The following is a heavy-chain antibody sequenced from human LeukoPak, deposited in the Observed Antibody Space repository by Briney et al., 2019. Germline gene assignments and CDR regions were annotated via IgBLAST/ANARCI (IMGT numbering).Heavy chain of an antibody. CDR3: ARVTNWAFDI. Sequence: GGTLRLSCAASGFTFSSYGMSWVRRAPGRGLEWVSVIYSGGSTYYADSVKGRFTISIDNSKNTLYLQMNSLRAEDTAVYYCARVTNWAFDIWGQGTMVTVSS. CDR2: IYSGGST. V-gene: IGHV3-66*01. CDR1: GFTFSSYG. J-gene: IGHJ3*02.